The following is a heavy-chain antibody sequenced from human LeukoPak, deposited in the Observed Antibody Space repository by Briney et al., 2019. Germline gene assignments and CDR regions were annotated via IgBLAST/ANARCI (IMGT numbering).Heavy chain of an antibody. CDR1: GGSIRSYY. J-gene: IGHJ4*02. V-gene: IGHV4-59*01. D-gene: IGHD4-17*01. CDR3: ARDTSYSPVTTGLYY. CDR2: IYYSGST. Sequence: SETLSLTCTVSGGSIRSYYWSWIRQPPGKGLEWIGYIYYSGSTNYNPSLKSRVTISVDTSKNQFSLKLSSVTAADTAVYYCARDTSYSPVTTGLYYWGQGTLVTVSS.